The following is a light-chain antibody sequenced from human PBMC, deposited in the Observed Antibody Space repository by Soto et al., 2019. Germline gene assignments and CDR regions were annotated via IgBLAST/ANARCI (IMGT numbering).Light chain of an antibody. CDR1: QGIRND. J-gene: IGKJ5*01. CDR2: DAS. Sequence: DSHMNHSTSSLSASLGDRVTITCRSSQGIRNDLGWYQQKPGKAPKLLIYDASSLKSGVPSRFSGSGSGTEFTLIISSLQAEDVAVYHCQQHYSTPLTFGQGTRLEI. CDR3: QQHYSTPLT. V-gene: IGKV1-17*01.